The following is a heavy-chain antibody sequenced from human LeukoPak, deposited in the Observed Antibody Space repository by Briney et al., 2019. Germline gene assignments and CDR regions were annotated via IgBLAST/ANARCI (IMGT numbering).Heavy chain of an antibody. D-gene: IGHD6-13*01. V-gene: IGHV1-3*01. CDR1: GYTFTSSA. CDR2: INAGNGNT. J-gene: IGHJ4*02. Sequence: GASLKVSCKASGYTFTSSAMHWVRQAPGQRLEWMGWINAGNGNTKYSQKFQGRVTLTRDTSASTAYMELSSLRSEDTAVDCCASTPYSSPLGYFDYWGQGTLVTVSS. CDR3: ASTPYSSPLGYFDY.